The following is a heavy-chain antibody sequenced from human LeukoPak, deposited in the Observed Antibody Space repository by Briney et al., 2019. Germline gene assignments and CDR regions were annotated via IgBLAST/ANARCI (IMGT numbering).Heavy chain of an antibody. Sequence: PGGSLRLSCAASGFTVSSNYMSWVRQAPGKGLEWVSVIYSGGSTYYADSVKGRFTISRDNSKNTLYLQMNSLRAEGTAVYYCARLILTGYLFDYWGQGTLVTVSS. V-gene: IGHV3-53*01. CDR1: GFTVSSNY. CDR2: IYSGGST. J-gene: IGHJ4*02. CDR3: ARLILTGYLFDY. D-gene: IGHD3-9*01.